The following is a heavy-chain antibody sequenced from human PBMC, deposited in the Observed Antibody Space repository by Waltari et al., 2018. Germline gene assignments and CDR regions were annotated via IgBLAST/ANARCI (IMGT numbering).Heavy chain of an antibody. D-gene: IGHD2-8*01. V-gene: IGHV4-59*01. CDR2: IYYSVST. Sequence: QVQLQESGPGLVKPSETLSLTCTVSGGSISSYYWSWIRQPPGKGLEWIGYIYYSVSTNYTPSLKSRVTISVDTSKNQFSLKLSSVTAADTAVYYCARFEMVYAIPLWGQGTMVTVSS. CDR1: GGSISSYY. CDR3: ARFEMVYAIPL. J-gene: IGHJ3*01.